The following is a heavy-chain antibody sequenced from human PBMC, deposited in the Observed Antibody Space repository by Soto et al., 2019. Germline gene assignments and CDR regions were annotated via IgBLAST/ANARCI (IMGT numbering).Heavy chain of an antibody. V-gene: IGHV1-69*13. CDR3: ARATDYGGNSYYYYGMDV. CDR2: IIPIFGTA. CDR1: GGTFSSYA. D-gene: IGHD4-17*01. Sequence: SVKVSCKASGGTFSSYAISWVRQAPGQGLEWMGGIIPIFGTANYAQKFQGRVTITADESTSTAYMELSSLRSEDTAVYYCARATDYGGNSYYYYGMDVWGQGNTVTVSS. J-gene: IGHJ6*02.